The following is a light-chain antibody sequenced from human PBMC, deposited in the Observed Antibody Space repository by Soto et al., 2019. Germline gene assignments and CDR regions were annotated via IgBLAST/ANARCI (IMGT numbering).Light chain of an antibody. J-gene: IGKJ1*01. V-gene: IGKV1-27*01. CDR2: AAS. CDR1: QGISNY. CDR3: QKYNNAPPWT. Sequence: DLQITHSPSSLSASVGGRVTITCRSSQGISNYLAWYQQKPGKVPKLLIYAASTLQSGVPSRFSGSGSVTDFTLTISSLQPEDVATYYCQKYNNAPPWTLGQGTKVDIK.